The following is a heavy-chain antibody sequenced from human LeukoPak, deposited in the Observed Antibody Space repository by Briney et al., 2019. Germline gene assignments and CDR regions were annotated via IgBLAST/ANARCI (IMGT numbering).Heavy chain of an antibody. CDR1: GGSFSGYY. CDR3: ARGDPRPYYYDSSGYFDY. V-gene: IGHV4-34*01. CDR2: INHSGST. J-gene: IGHJ4*02. D-gene: IGHD3-22*01. Sequence: ASETLSLTCAVYGGSFSGYYWSWIRQPPGKGLEWIGEINHSGSTNYNPSLKSRVIISVDTSKNQFSLKLSSVTAADTAVYYCARGDPRPYYYDSSGYFDYWGQGTLVTVSS.